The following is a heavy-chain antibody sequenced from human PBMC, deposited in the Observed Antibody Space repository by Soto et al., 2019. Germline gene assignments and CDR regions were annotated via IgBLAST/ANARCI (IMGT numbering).Heavy chain of an antibody. V-gene: IGHV4-34*01. CDR2: ISPSGTT. Sequence: QVQVQQWGAGLLKPSETLSLTCAVYGGSFSDNYWTWFRQPPGKGLEWIGEISPSGTTKYIASLRSRATISVDTSKRHYSLKVTSVTGAHTAVYYCVTSLWFGTQPEIWGQGALVTVSS. D-gene: IGHD3-10*01. CDR1: GGSFSDNY. J-gene: IGHJ4*02. CDR3: VTSLWFGTQPEI.